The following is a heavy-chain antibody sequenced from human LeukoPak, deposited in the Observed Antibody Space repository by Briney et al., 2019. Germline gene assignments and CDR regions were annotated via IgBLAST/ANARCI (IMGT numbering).Heavy chain of an antibody. D-gene: IGHD1-1*01. CDR3: AACLSATWAIDY. Sequence: SETLSLTCTVSGGSISSYYWNWIRQPPGKGLEYIGYIYNSGRTNYNPSLKSRVTISADTSKNQFSLKLSSVTAADTAVYYCAACLSATWAIDYWGQGTLVTVSS. CDR2: IYNSGRT. CDR1: GGSISSYY. J-gene: IGHJ4*02. V-gene: IGHV4-59*12.